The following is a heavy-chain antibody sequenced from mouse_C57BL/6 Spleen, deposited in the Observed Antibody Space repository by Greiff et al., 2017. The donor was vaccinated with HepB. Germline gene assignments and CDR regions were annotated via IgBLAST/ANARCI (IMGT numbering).Heavy chain of an antibody. CDR3: ARSPYYYGSSLGAMDY. D-gene: IGHD1-1*01. CDR1: GYTFTSYT. CDR2: INPSSGYT. J-gene: IGHJ4*01. V-gene: IGHV1-4*01. Sequence: QVQLQQSGAELARPGASVKMSCKASGYTFTSYTMHWVKQRPGKGLEWIGYINPSSGYTKYNQKFKDKATLTADKSSSTAYMQLSSLTSEDSAVYYCARSPYYYGSSLGAMDYWGQGTSVTVSS.